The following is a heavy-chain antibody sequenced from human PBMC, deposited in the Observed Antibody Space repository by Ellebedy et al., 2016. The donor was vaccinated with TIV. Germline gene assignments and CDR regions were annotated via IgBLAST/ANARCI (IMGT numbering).Heavy chain of an antibody. Sequence: AASVKVSCKASGGSFSNYGIGWVRQAPGQGLEWMGGITPVFDTANYAQKFQGRVTITADKSTSTAYMELSSLRSEDTAVYYCARENTVAGTLALDYWGQGTLVTVSS. CDR1: GGSFSNYG. CDR3: ARENTVAGTLALDY. J-gene: IGHJ4*02. D-gene: IGHD6-19*01. V-gene: IGHV1-69*06. CDR2: ITPVFDTA.